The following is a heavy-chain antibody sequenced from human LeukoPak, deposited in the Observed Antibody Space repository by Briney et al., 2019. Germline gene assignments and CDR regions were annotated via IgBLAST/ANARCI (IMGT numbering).Heavy chain of an antibody. CDR3: ARDSDGVLDY. Sequence: GGSLRLSCAASGFTFTTYWMAWVRQAPGKGLEWVANIKQDGSEKYYVDSVKGRFTISRDNAENSLYLQMNSLRAEDTAVYYCARDSDGVLDYWGQGTLVTVSS. J-gene: IGHJ4*02. CDR1: GFTFTTYW. D-gene: IGHD3-10*01. V-gene: IGHV3-7*04. CDR2: IKQDGSEK.